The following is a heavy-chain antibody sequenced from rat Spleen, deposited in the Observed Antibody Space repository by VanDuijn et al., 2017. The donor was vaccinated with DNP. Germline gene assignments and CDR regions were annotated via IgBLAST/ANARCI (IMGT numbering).Heavy chain of an antibody. D-gene: IGHD5-1*01. V-gene: IGHV5-31*01. Sequence: EVQLVESGGDLVQPGRSLKLSCVASGFTFNNYWMTWIRQVPGKGLEWVASITSSGGSTYYPDSVKGRFTISRDNAKNTLYLQMNSLRSEDTATYYCAREGLGARGFDYWGQGVMVTVSS. CDR1: GFTFNNYW. J-gene: IGHJ2*01. CDR3: AREGLGARGFDY. CDR2: ITSSGGST.